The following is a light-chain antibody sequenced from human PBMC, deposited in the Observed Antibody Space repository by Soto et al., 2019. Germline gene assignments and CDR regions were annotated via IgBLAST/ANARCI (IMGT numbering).Light chain of an antibody. CDR2: ERT. Sequence: QSVLTQPASVSGSPGQSITISCTGTSIDFGTYNLVSWYQHHPGKVPKLIIYERTKRPSGISDRFSGSKSGNTASLTISGLQAEDEADYYCCSFTSSNTHVFGAGTKVTVL. CDR1: SIDFGTYNL. J-gene: IGLJ1*01. V-gene: IGLV2-14*02. CDR3: CSFTSSNTHV.